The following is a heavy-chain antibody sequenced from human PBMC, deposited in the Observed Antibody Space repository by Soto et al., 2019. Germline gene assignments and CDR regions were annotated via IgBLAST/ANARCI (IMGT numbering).Heavy chain of an antibody. J-gene: IGHJ6*02. Sequence: PGGSLRLSCAASGFTFSSYSMHWVRQAPGKGLEWMAIISYDGNNNYYADSVKGRFTISRDNSKKSLYLQMNSLRAEDTAVYYCARGVAQPGVPPVYYCGMDVWGQGTTVTVSS. CDR3: ARGVAQPGVPPVYYCGMDV. CDR2: ISYDGNNN. CDR1: GFTFSSYS. V-gene: IGHV3-30-3*01. D-gene: IGHD2-21*01.